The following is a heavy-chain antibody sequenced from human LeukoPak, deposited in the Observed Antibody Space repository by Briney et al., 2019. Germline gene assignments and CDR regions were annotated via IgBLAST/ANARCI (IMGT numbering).Heavy chain of an antibody. CDR1: GFTFSDHY. J-gene: IGHJ4*02. V-gene: IGHV3-30-3*01. Sequence: SGGSLRLSCATSGFTFSDHYLDWVRQAPGKGLEWGAVISYDGSNKYYADSVKGRFTISRDNSKNTLYLQMNSLRAEDTAVYYCARDRLEAVADDDYFDYWGQGTLVTVSS. D-gene: IGHD6-19*01. CDR3: ARDRLEAVADDDYFDY. CDR2: ISYDGSNK.